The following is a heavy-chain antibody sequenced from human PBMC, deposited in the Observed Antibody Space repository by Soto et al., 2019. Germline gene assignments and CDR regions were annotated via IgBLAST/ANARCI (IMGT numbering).Heavy chain of an antibody. D-gene: IGHD3-9*01. CDR2: ISGSGGNT. CDR3: AKAEDNYDVLTGYYLGNYYFDY. CDR1: GFTFSSYV. J-gene: IGHJ4*02. Sequence: EVQLLESGGGLVQPGGSLRLSCAASGFTFSSYVMSWVRQAPGKGLEWVSAISGSGGNTFYADSVKGRFTVSRDNSKNRLYLQMDSLRAEDTAIYYCAKAEDNYDVLTGYYLGNYYFDYWRQGPLVAVSS. V-gene: IGHV3-23*01.